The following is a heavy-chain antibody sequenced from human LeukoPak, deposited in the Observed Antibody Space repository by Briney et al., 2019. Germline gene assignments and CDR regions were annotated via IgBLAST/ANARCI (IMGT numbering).Heavy chain of an antibody. J-gene: IGHJ3*02. CDR1: GFTFSGSA. V-gene: IGHV3-73*01. CDR2: IRSKANGYAT. Sequence: PGGSLRLSCAASGFTFSGSAMHWVRQASGKGLEWVGRIRSKANGYATAYAASVKGRVTISRDDSRNTAYLQMNSLKTEDTAVYYCTRTLYYYDSSGYYSPDAFDIWGQGTMVTVSS. CDR3: TRTLYYYDSSGYYSPDAFDI. D-gene: IGHD3-22*01.